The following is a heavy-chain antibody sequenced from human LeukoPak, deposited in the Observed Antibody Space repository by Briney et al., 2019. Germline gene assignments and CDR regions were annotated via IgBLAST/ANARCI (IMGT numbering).Heavy chain of an antibody. Sequence: AGGSLRLSCAASGFTFNVYNMNWVRQAPGKGLEWVSYISSSGLYMYYADSLKGRSTISRDSANDSLYLQMNSLRAEDTAVYYCTRDQRFGYFDSWGQGTLVTVSS. CDR3: TRDQRFGYFDS. D-gene: IGHD3-10*01. V-gene: IGHV3-21*01. J-gene: IGHJ4*02. CDR1: GFTFNVYN. CDR2: ISSSGLYM.